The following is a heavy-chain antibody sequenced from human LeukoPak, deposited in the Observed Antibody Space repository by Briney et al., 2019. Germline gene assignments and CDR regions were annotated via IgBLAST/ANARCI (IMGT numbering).Heavy chain of an antibody. CDR1: GGSVTSTNW. CDR3: AREGGFYRPLDY. V-gene: IGHV4-4*02. Sequence: SETLPLTCGVSGGSVTSTNWWTWVRQPPGKGLEWIGEVHVDGTTNYNPSLKSRLTLSVDLSENHISLRLTSVTAADTAVYYCAREGGFYRPLDYSGQGTLVTVSS. J-gene: IGHJ4*02. D-gene: IGHD3-3*01. CDR2: VHVDGTT.